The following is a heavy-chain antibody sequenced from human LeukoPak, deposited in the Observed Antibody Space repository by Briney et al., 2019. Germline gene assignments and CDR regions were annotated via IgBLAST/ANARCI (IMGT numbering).Heavy chain of an antibody. D-gene: IGHD1/OR15-1a*01. CDR1: GFTFSSYS. J-gene: IGHJ4*02. CDR2: ISSSSNYI. Sequence: GGSLRLSCAASGFTFSSYSMNWVRQAPGKGLEWVSSISSSSNYIYYADSVKGRFTISRDNAKNSLYLQMNSLRVEDTAVYYCAKHKIAWRTFDCWGQGTLVTVSS. CDR3: AKHKIAWRTFDC. V-gene: IGHV3-21*06.